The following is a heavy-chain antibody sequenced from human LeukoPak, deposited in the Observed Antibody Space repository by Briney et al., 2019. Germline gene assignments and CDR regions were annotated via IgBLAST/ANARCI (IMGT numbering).Heavy chain of an antibody. D-gene: IGHD3-9*01. CDR1: GYTFTGYY. Sequence: ASVKVSCKASGYTFTGYYMHWVRQAPGQGLEWMGWINPNSGGTNYAQKFQGRVTMTRDTSISTAYMELSRLRSDDTAVYYCARGGYDILTGHSLGAFDIWGQGTMVTVSS. CDR3: ARGGYDILTGHSLGAFDI. V-gene: IGHV1-2*02. J-gene: IGHJ3*02. CDR2: INPNSGGT.